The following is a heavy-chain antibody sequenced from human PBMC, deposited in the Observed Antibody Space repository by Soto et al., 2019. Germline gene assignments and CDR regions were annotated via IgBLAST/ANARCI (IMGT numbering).Heavy chain of an antibody. J-gene: IGHJ4*02. CDR1: GGSISSGDYY. D-gene: IGHD4-17*01. V-gene: IGHV4-30-4*01. Sequence: SETLSLTCSVSGGSISSGDYYWSWIRQPPGKGLEWIGYIYYSGSTYYNPSLKSRVTISVDRSKNQFSLKLSSVTAADTAVYYCARRPVTYYFDYWGQGTLVTVSS. CDR2: IYYSGST. CDR3: ARRPVTYYFDY.